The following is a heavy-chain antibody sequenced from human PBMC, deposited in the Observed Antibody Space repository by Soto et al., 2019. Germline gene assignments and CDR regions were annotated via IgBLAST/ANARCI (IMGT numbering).Heavy chain of an antibody. D-gene: IGHD3-9*01. J-gene: IGHJ4*02. V-gene: IGHV3-23*01. CDR3: AKCNLTGSFNYFDY. CDR1: GFTFSSYA. Sequence: EVQVLESGGGLVQPGGSLRLSCGASGFTFSSYAMSWVRQAPGKGLEWVSGISGSGGTKYYADSVKGRFSISRDNSKNTLYLQMSSLRAEDTAIYYCAKCNLTGSFNYFDYWGQGTLVTVAS. CDR2: ISGSGGTK.